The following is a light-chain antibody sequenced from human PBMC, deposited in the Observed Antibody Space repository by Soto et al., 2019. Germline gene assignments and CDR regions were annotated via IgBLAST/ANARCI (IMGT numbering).Light chain of an antibody. CDR1: QSVSSSY. V-gene: IGKV3-15*01. CDR3: QQYRNWPRT. J-gene: IGKJ1*01. Sequence: VVLTQSPATLSLSPGERATPSCRASQSVSSSYLAWYQQKPGQAPRLLIYGASTRATDMPGRFSGRGSGTEFTLTISSLQSEDYAVYYCQQYRNWPRTFGQGTKVDIK. CDR2: GAS.